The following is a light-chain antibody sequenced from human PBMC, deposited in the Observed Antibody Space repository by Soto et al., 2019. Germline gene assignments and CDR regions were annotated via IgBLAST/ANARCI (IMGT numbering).Light chain of an antibody. V-gene: IGKV1-6*01. CDR3: LQSYTTPT. CDR2: AAF. CDR1: QGIRND. Sequence: AIHMTQSPSSLSASVGDRVTITCRASQGIRNDLGWYQKKPGKAPKLLIFAAFNLQSGVPSRFSGGGSGTDFTLTISSLQPEDFATYYCLQSYTTPTFGQGTKVDIK. J-gene: IGKJ1*01.